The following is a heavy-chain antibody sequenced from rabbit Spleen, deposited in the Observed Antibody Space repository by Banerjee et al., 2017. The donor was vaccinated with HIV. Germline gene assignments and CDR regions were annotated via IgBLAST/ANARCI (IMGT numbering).Heavy chain of an antibody. Sequence: QSLEESGGDLVKPGASLTLTCTASEFSFSSSYYMCWVRQAPGKGLEWIACIYGGSGGNTYYASWAKGRFIISKTSSTTVTLQMTSLTAADTATYFCARTMNSVGYWGDLWGPGTLVTVS. CDR1: EFSFSSSYY. V-gene: IGHV1S40*01. CDR3: ARTMNSVGYWGDL. D-gene: IGHD6-1*01. CDR2: IYGGSGGNT. J-gene: IGHJ4*01.